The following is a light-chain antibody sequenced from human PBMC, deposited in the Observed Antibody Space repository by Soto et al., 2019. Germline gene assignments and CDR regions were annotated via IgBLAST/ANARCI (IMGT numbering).Light chain of an antibody. Sequence: EIVMTQSPATLSVSPGERATLSCRASQSVSSNLAWYQQKPGQAPRLLIYSAYTRATGIPARFSGSGSGTECTLAISSLQSEDFAVYYCQQYNNWPPVTFGQGTRLEIK. J-gene: IGKJ5*01. CDR3: QQYNNWPPVT. CDR2: SAY. CDR1: QSVSSN. V-gene: IGKV3-15*01.